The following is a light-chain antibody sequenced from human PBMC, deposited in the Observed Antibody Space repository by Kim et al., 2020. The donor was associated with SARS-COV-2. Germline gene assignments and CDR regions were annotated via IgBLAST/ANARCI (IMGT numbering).Light chain of an antibody. Sequence: SYELTQPPSVSVSPGQTTSITCSGDKLGDKYACWYQQKPGQSPVLVIYQDSKRPSGIPERFSGSNSGNTATMTISGTQAMGEADYYCQAWDSSTEAVFGG. J-gene: IGLJ2*01. CDR3: QAWDSSTEAV. CDR2: QDS. CDR1: KLGDKY. V-gene: IGLV3-1*01.